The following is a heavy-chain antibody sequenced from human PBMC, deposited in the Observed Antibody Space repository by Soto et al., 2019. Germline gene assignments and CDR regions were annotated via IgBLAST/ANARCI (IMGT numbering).Heavy chain of an antibody. Sequence: KASQSMPLTCSACGDSLELVNTYRRWIRKAPGKGLEWIGYIFSSGTTYYNPSLKSRLTMSLDTSQNQFSMKLNTVTAADTAVYFCSRVPCRFEFYHAMVNWYPGTMVAVFS. CDR1: GDSLELVNTY. CDR3: SRVPCRFEFYHAMVN. D-gene: IGHD2-21*01. V-gene: IGHV4-30-4*01. CDR2: IFSSGTT. J-gene: IGHJ4*03.